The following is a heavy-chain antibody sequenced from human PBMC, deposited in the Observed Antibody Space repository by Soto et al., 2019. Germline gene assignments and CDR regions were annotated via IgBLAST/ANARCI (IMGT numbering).Heavy chain of an antibody. CDR2: IFSNDEK. Sequence: QVTLKESGPVLVKPTETLTLTCTVSGFSLSNARMGVSWIRQPPGKALEWLAHIFSNDEKSYSTSLKSRLTISKDTYKSEVVLTMTNMDPVDTATYYCARYGSGKNYYYYGMDVWGQGTTVTVSS. J-gene: IGHJ6*02. CDR3: ARYGSGKNYYYYGMDV. V-gene: IGHV2-26*01. CDR1: GFSLSNARMG. D-gene: IGHD3-10*01.